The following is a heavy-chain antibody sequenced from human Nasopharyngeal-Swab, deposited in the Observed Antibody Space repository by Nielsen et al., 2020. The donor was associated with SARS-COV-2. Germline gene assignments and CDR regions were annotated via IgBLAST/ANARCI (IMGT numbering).Heavy chain of an antibody. Sequence: SETLSLTCTVSGGSVSSGRYYWSWIRQPPGKGLEWIGYIYYSGSTYYNPSLKSRVTISVDTSKNQFSLKLSSVTAADTAVYYCARERTDDNWFDPWGQGTLVTVSS. CDR3: ARERTDDNWFDP. V-gene: IGHV4-30-4*01. J-gene: IGHJ5*02. CDR2: IYYSGST. CDR1: GGSVSSGRYY.